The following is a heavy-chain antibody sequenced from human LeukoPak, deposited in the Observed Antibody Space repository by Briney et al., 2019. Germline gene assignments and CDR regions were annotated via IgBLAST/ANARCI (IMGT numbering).Heavy chain of an antibody. CDR2: LSSSRSYI. Sequence: GGSLRLPCAASGFTFSTYSMNWVRPAPGKGREWVSSLSSSRSYIYYAASVKGRFTISRDNAKNSLHLQINSLRAEDTAVYYCARDGLMSGYDPSYFDYWGQGTLVTVSS. D-gene: IGHD3-3*01. CDR1: GFTFSTYS. V-gene: IGHV3-21*01. CDR3: ARDGLMSGYDPSYFDY. J-gene: IGHJ4*02.